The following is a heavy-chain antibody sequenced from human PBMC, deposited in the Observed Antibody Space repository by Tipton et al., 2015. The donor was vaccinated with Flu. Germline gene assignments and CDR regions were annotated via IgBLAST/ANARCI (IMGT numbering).Heavy chain of an antibody. V-gene: IGHV3-53*01. J-gene: IGHJ2*01. Sequence: SLRLSCAASGFTVSNTYISWVRQAPGKALEWVSLIYSGDRTYYADSVKGRFTVSRDNPKNTVYLQMNSLRAEDTAVYYCARERERDSRYFGLWGRGTLVTVSS. CDR2: IYSGDRT. D-gene: IGHD2-21*01. CDR1: GFTVSNTY. CDR3: ARERERDSRYFGL.